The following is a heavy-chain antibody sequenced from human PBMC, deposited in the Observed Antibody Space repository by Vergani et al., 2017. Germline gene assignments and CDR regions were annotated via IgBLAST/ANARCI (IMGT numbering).Heavy chain of an antibody. CDR3: AKNPGISTTRHYYAMDV. CDR2: ISPGASTV. J-gene: IGHJ6*02. Sequence: LEESGGGSVKPGGSLRLSCAASGFKFSDHYLSLIRQAPGKGLEWVSHISPGASTVSYTDSVTGRFTVSRDNDNNSLTLDMTTLRVEDTAVYYCAKNPGISTTRHYYAMDVWGQGTTVTVSS. V-gene: IGHV3-11*04. CDR1: GFKFSDHY. D-gene: IGHD1-1*01.